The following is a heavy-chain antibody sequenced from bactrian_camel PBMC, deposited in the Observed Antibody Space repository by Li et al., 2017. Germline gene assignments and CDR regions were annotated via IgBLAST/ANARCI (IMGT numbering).Heavy chain of an antibody. Sequence: HVQLVESGGGSVQAGGSLRLSCAASKDTDTYNCMGWFRQVPGKQREGIAAIRKSGGETWYHDSVKGRFTISRNNFEDVLYLQMNNLEPEDTAVYYCTADFTGIGWTHDYWGQGTQVTVS. D-gene: IGHD1*01. CDR1: KDTDTYNC. J-gene: IGHJ4*01. CDR3: TADFTGIGWTHDY. V-gene: IGHV3-3*01. CDR2: IRKSGGET.